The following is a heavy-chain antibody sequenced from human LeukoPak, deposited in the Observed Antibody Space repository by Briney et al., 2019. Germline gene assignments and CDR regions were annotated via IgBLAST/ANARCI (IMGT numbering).Heavy chain of an antibody. J-gene: IGHJ4*02. CDR3: ARHSCSSTSCPFDY. D-gene: IGHD2-2*01. CDR2: IYYSGDT. CDR1: GGSISSSSYY. Sequence: SETLSLTCTVSGGSISSSSYYWGWIRQPPGKGLEWIGSIYYSGDTYYNPSLKSRVTISVDTSKNQFSLKLSSVTAADTAVYYCARHSCSSTSCPFDYWGQGTLVTVSS. V-gene: IGHV4-39*01.